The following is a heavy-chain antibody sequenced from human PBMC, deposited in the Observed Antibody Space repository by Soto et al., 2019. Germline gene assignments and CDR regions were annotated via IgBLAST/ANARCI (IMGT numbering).Heavy chain of an antibody. D-gene: IGHD3-22*01. CDR3: AKDRDYDTSGYYFVS. J-gene: IGHJ4*02. CDR1: GFTFSSYA. V-gene: IGHV3-23*01. CDR2: ISASGGTT. Sequence: LRLSCAASGFTFSSYAMSWVRQAPGKGLEWVSAISASGGTTYYAASVKGRSTISRDNSKSTLYLQMNSLRAEDTGVYFCAKDRDYDTSGYYFVSWGQGTLVTVSS.